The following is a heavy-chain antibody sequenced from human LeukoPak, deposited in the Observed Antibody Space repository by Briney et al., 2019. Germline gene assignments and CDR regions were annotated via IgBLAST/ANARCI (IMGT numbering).Heavy chain of an antibody. CDR3: ARTRDANAYHYYYGMDV. CDR1: GGSFSGYY. Sequence: SETLSLTCAVYGGSFSGYYWSWIRQPPGKGLEWIGEINHSGSTNYNPSLKSRVTISVDTSKNQFSLKMSSVTAADPAVYYCARTRDANAYHYYYGMDVWGQGTTVTVSS. CDR2: INHSGST. J-gene: IGHJ6*02. D-gene: IGHD2-2*01. V-gene: IGHV4-34*01.